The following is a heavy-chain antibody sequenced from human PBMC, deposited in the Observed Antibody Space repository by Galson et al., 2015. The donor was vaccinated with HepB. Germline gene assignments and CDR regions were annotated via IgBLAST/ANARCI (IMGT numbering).Heavy chain of an antibody. Sequence: SLRLSCAVSGFTFSSYGMSWVRQAPGKGLEWVSGISGSGDKTYYADSVTGRFTVSRDNSKNTLYLQMNGLSAEDTAVYYCARYYGNYRAFDYWGQGTLVTGSS. CDR1: GFTFSSYG. J-gene: IGHJ4*02. D-gene: IGHD4-11*01. CDR3: ARYYGNYRAFDY. V-gene: IGHV3-23*01. CDR2: ISGSGDKT.